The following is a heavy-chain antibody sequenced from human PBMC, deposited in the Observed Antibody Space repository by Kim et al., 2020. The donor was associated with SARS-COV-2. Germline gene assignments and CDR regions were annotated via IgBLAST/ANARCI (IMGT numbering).Heavy chain of an antibody. Sequence: SETLSLTCAVYGGSFSGYYWSWIRQPPGKGLEWIGEINHSGSTNYNPSLKSRVTISVDTSKNQFSLKLSSVTAADTAVYYCARLGISKMCSSTSCYKLTTAGYYYYGMAVWGQGTTVTVSS. CDR3: ARLGISKMCSSTSCYKLTTAGYYYYGMAV. J-gene: IGHJ6*02. V-gene: IGHV4-34*01. CDR2: INHSGST. D-gene: IGHD2-2*02. CDR1: GGSFSGYY.